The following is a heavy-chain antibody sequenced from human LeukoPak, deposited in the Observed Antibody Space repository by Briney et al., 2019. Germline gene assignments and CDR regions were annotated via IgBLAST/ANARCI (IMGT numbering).Heavy chain of an antibody. D-gene: IGHD6-13*01. CDR3: ASLSSSWSGSDNWFDP. J-gene: IGHJ5*02. CDR2: INPNSGGT. CDR1: GYTFTGYY. V-gene: IGHV1-2*02. Sequence: GASVKVSCKASGYTFTGYYMHWVRQAPGQGLEWMGWINPNSGGTNYAQKFQGRVTMTEDTSTDTAYMELSSLRSEDTAVYYCASLSSSWSGSDNWFDPWGQGTLVTVSS.